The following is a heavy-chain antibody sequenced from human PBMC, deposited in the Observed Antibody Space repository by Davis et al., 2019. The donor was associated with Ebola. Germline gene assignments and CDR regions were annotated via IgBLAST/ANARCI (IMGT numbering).Heavy chain of an antibody. V-gene: IGHV3-21*01. J-gene: IGHJ4*02. Sequence: GESLKISCAASGFTFSSYSMNWVRQAPGKGLEWVSSISSSSSYIYYADSVKGRFTISRDNAKNSLYLQMNSLRAEDTAVYYCASLYDFWSGRCDYWGQGTLVTVSS. CDR2: ISSSSSYI. CDR3: ASLYDFWSGRCDY. CDR1: GFTFSSYS. D-gene: IGHD3-3*01.